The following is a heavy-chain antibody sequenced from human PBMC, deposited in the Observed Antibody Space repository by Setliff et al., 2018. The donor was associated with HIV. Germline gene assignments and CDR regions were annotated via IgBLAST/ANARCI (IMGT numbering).Heavy chain of an antibody. CDR2: LNDRGHI. D-gene: IGHD4-17*01. V-gene: IGHV4-34*01. Sequence: LSLTCAMYGDSFGDFYWNWIRQAPGKGLEWIVELNDRGHINYNPSLKSRVTISQDTSKRQFPLRMTSVTAADTAVYYCAIFFVTSVTTQDHWGQGTLVTVSS. J-gene: IGHJ4*02. CDR1: GDSFGDFY. CDR3: AIFFVTSVTTQDH.